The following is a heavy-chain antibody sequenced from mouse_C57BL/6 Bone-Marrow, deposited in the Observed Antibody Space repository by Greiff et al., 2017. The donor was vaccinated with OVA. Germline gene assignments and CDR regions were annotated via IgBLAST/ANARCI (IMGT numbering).Heavy chain of an antibody. V-gene: IGHV1-19*01. CDR2: INPYNGGT. CDR1: GYTFTDYY. D-gene: IGHD2-10*02. Sequence: EVQLQQSGPVLVKPGASVKMSCKASGYTFTDYYMNWVKQSHGKSLEWIGVINPYNGGTSYNQKFKGKATLTVDKSSSTAYMELNSLTSEDSAVYYCARGGYGNYVSYAMDYWGQGTSVTVSS. CDR3: ARGGYGNYVSYAMDY. J-gene: IGHJ4*01.